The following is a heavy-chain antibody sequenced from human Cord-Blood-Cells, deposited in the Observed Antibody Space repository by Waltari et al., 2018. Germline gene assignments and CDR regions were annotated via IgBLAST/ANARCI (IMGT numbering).Heavy chain of an antibody. CDR3: TRSISSSPSH. J-gene: IGHJ4*02. CDR1: GFPFRGSA. D-gene: IGHD6-6*01. Sequence: EVQLVESGGGLVQPGGSLKLPCAASGFPFRGSAMHWVRQASGKGLEWVGRIRSKANSYATAYAASVKGRFTISRDDSKNTAYLQMNSLKTEDTAVYYCTRSISSSPSHWGQGTLVTVSS. V-gene: IGHV3-73*02. CDR2: IRSKANSYAT.